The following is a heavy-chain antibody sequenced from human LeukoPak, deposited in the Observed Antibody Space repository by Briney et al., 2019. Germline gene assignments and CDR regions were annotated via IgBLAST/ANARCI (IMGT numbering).Heavy chain of an antibody. J-gene: IGHJ3*02. V-gene: IGHV3-48*01. CDR1: GFTFSNYL. CDR3: ARGYSRAAFDI. D-gene: IGHD2-15*01. CDR2: ISSTGGTI. Sequence: PGGSLRLSCVGSGFTFSNYLMNWVRQAPGKGLEWVSFISSTGGTIYYADAVKGRFTVSRDNAKNPLLLQMNSLRAEDMALYYCARGYSRAAFDIWGQGTMVTVSS.